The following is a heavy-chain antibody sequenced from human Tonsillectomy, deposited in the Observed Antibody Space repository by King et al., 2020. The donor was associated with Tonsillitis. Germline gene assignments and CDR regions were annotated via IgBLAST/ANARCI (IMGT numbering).Heavy chain of an antibody. J-gene: IGHJ3*02. Sequence: VQLVESGGGLVKPGGSLRLSCAASGFIFNDYYMSWIRQAPGKGLEWVSYINSAGDTIYYADSVRGRFTISRDNAKNSLYLQMNGLRAEDTAVYYCASDYGGIDAFDMWGQGTMVAVSA. V-gene: IGHV3-11*01. CDR3: ASDYGGIDAFDM. CDR1: GFIFNDYY. D-gene: IGHD4-23*01. CDR2: INSAGDTI.